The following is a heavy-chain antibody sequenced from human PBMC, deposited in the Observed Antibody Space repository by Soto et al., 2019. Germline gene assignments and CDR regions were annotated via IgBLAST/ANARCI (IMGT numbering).Heavy chain of an antibody. CDR2: ISYDGSDK. Sequence: QMQLVESGGGVVQPGRSLRLSCVASGFTFDLNGLHWVRQAPGKGLEWVTVISYDGSDKYYADSLKGRVTVSRDNSKNTLYLRMDSLRTEDTAIYYCARDRGAGRENYFGMDIWGQGTTVTVSS. J-gene: IGHJ6*02. D-gene: IGHD3-10*01. V-gene: IGHV3-30-3*01. CDR1: GFTFDLNG. CDR3: ARDRGAGRENYFGMDI.